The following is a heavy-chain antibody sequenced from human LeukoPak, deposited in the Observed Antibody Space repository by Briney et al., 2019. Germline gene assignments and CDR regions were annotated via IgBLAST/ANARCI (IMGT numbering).Heavy chain of an antibody. J-gene: IGHJ5*02. CDR3: ARRPPTENWFDP. Sequence: GGSLRLSCAASGFTFSDYYMSWIRQAPGKGLEWVANIKQDGSEKYYVDSVKGRFTISRDNAKNSLYLQMNSLRAEDTAVYYCARRPPTENWFDPWGQGTLVTVSS. V-gene: IGHV3-7*01. CDR1: GFTFSDYY. CDR2: IKQDGSEK. D-gene: IGHD4-17*01.